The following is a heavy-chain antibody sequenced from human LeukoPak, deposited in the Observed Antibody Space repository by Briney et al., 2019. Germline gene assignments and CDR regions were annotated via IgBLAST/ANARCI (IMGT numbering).Heavy chain of an antibody. Sequence: ASMKVSCKASGYTFTNYGITWVRQAPGQGLEWMGWISGYNGNTNYAQKLQGRVTMTTETSTSTAYMELRSLRSDDTAIYYCARTCSGASCYVIYWGQGTLLTVSS. CDR1: GYTFTNYG. V-gene: IGHV1-18*01. D-gene: IGHD2-15*01. CDR3: ARTCSGASCYVIY. CDR2: ISGYNGNT. J-gene: IGHJ4*02.